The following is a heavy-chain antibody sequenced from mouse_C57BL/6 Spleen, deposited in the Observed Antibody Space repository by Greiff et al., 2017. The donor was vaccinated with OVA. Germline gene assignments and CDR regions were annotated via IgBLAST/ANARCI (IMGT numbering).Heavy chain of an antibody. J-gene: IGHJ3*01. V-gene: IGHV14-1*01. CDR2: IDPEAGDT. CDR1: GFNIKDYY. D-gene: IGHD2-4*01. CDR3: TTIYYDYDVAWFAY. Sequence: EVKLQESGAELVRPGASVKLSCTASGFNIKDYYMHWVNQTPEQGLEWIGRIDPEAGDTASDPKFQGKATMTADTSSNTAYLQLSSLTSEDTAVYYCTTIYYDYDVAWFAYWGQGTLVTVSA.